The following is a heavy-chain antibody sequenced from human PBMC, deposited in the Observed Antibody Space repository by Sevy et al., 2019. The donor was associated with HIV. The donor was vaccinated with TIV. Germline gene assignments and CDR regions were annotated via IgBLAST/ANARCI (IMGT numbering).Heavy chain of an antibody. CDR3: ATSRSGYFDGSGYYIY. CDR1: GYSFTSHW. J-gene: IGHJ4*01. Sequence: GESLKISCQGSGYSFTSHWIAWVRQMPGKGLEWMGIINPDDSDTGYTPSFQGQVTFSADKSIFTAYLQWSSLKASDTAIYYCATSRSGYFDGSGYYIYWGQGTQVTVSS. D-gene: IGHD3-22*01. V-gene: IGHV5-51*01. CDR2: INPDDSDT.